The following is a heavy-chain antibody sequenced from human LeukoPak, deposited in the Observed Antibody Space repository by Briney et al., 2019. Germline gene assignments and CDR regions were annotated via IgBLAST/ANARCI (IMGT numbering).Heavy chain of an antibody. J-gene: IGHJ5*02. CDR1: GDSVSSNSAA. V-gene: IGHV6-1*01. Sequence: SQTLSLTCAISGDSVSSNSAAWNWIRQSPSGGLEWLGRTYYRSKWYNDYAVSVKSRITINPDTSKNQSSLQLNSVTPEDTAVYYCARSIYCSGTSCSFAWGQGTLVTVSS. D-gene: IGHD2-2*01. CDR3: ARSIYCSGTSCSFA. CDR2: TYYRSKWYN.